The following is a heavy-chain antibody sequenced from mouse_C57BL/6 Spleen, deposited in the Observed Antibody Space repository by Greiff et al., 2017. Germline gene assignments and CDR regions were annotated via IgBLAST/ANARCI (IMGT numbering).Heavy chain of an antibody. CDR1: GYAFSSYW. J-gene: IGHJ1*03. V-gene: IGHV1-80*01. Sequence: QVQLQQSGAELVKPGASVKISCKASGYAFSSYWMNWVKQRPGKGLEWIGQIYPGDGDTNYNGKFKGKDTLTADKSSSTAYMQLSSLTSEDSAVYFCARGYYGSSRDWYFDVWGTGTTVTVSS. D-gene: IGHD1-1*01. CDR3: ARGYYGSSRDWYFDV. CDR2: IYPGDGDT.